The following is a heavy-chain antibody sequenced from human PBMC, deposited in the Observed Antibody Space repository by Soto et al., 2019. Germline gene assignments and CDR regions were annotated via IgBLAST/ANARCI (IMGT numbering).Heavy chain of an antibody. Sequence: ASVKVSCKASGYTFTGYYMHWVRQAPGQGLEWMGWINPNSGGTNYAQKFQGRVTMTRDTSISTAYMEPSRLRSDDTAVYYCARGERERWLQSGDNYYYYGMDVWGQGTTVTVSS. V-gene: IGHV1-2*02. J-gene: IGHJ6*02. CDR1: GYTFTGYY. D-gene: IGHD5-12*01. CDR3: ARGERERWLQSGDNYYYYGMDV. CDR2: INPNSGGT.